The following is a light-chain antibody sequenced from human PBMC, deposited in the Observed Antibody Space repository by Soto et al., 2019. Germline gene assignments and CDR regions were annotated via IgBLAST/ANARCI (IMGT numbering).Light chain of an antibody. J-gene: IGKJ1*01. CDR1: QGINSW. V-gene: IGKV1-12*01. CDR3: QQANSFPWT. CDR2: AAS. Sequence: DIQMHQSPSSVSASVGDRVTMTCRASQGINSWLAWYQQKPGKAPKLLIYAASNLQSGVPSRFSGSGSGTDFTLTISSLQPEDFATYYCQQANSFPWTFGQGTKVDIK.